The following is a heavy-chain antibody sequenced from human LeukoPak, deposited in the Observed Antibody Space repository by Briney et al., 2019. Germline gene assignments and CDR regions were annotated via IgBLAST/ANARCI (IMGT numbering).Heavy chain of an antibody. CDR3: AKARIAAAGTGAFDV. CDR2: SATDGSA. V-gene: IGHV3-23*01. J-gene: IGHJ3*01. Sequence: SATDGSAQYAESVKGRFTISRDNSKNSLYLQMYSLRDEDTAVYYCAKARIAAAGTGAFDVWGQGTMVTVSS. D-gene: IGHD6-13*01.